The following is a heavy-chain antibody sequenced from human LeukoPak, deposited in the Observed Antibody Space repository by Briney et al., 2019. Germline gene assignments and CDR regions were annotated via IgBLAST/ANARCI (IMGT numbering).Heavy chain of an antibody. CDR3: ARDQGYPTSFDY. Sequence: GGSLRLSCAASGFTFSSYAMSWVRQAPGKGLEWVSYMSSSGSTIFYADSVKGRFTISRDNAKNSLYLQMNSLRAEDTAVYYCARDQGYPTSFDYWGQGTLVTVSS. V-gene: IGHV3-48*03. CDR2: MSSSGSTI. D-gene: IGHD5-18*01. J-gene: IGHJ4*02. CDR1: GFTFSSYA.